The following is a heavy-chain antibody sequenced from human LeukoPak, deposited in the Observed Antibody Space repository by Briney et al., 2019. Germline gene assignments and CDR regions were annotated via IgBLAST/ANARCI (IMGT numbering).Heavy chain of an antibody. CDR1: VGTFSSYA. D-gene: IGHD3-3*01. Sequence: SVKVSCKASVGTFSSYAISWVRQAPGQGLEWMGGIIPIFGTANYAQKFQGRVTITTDESTSTAYMELSSLRSEDTAVYYCARDRYYDFWSGYLDYSGQGTLVTVSS. J-gene: IGHJ4*02. V-gene: IGHV1-69*05. CDR3: ARDRYYDFWSGYLDY. CDR2: IIPIFGTA.